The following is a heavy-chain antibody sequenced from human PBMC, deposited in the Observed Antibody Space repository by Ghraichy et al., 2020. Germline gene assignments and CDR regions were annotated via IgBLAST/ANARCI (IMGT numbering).Heavy chain of an antibody. CDR1: GYTFTSYG. D-gene: IGHD3-22*01. CDR3: ARGANYDSSGYYFGRVYYYYYIDV. V-gene: IGHV1-18*01. J-gene: IGHJ6*03. CDR2: ISAYNGNT. Sequence: ASVKVSCKASGYTFTSYGISWVRQAPGQGLEWMGWISAYNGNTNYAQKLQGRVTMTTDTSTSTAYMELRSLRSDDTAVYYCARGANYDSSGYYFGRVYYYYYIDVWGKGTTVTVSS.